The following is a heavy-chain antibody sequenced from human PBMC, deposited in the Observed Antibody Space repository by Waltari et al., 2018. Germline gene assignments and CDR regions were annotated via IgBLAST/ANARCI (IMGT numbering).Heavy chain of an antibody. V-gene: IGHV1-8*01. CDR2: MNPNSGNT. Sequence: QVQLVQSGAEVKKPGASVKVSCKASGYTFTSYDINWVRQATRQGLEWMGWMNPNSGNTGYAQKFQGRVTMTRNTSISTAYMELSSLRSEDTAVYYCARGQLLWFGELLYWFDPWGQGTLVTVSS. D-gene: IGHD3-10*01. CDR1: GYTFTSYD. CDR3: ARGQLLWFGELLYWFDP. J-gene: IGHJ5*02.